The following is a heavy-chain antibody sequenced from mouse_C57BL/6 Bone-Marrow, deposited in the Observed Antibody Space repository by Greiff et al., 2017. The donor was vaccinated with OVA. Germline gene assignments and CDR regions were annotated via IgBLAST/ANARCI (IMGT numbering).Heavy chain of an antibody. V-gene: IGHV1-55*01. CDR2: IYPGSGST. CDR3: ARGGNYPWFAY. D-gene: IGHD2-1*01. J-gene: IGHJ3*01. Sequence: QVQLQQSGAELVKPGASVKMSCKASGYTFTSYWITWVKQRPGQGLEWIGDIYPGSGSTNYNEKFKSKATLTVDTSSSTAYRQLSSLTSEDSAVDYCARGGNYPWFAYWGQGTLVTVSA. CDR1: GYTFTSYW.